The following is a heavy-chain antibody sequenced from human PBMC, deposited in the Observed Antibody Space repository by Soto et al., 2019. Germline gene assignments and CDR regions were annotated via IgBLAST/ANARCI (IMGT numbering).Heavy chain of an antibody. V-gene: IGHV3-21*01. D-gene: IGHD3-16*02. Sequence: EVQLVESGGGLVKPGGSLRLSCAASGFTFSSYSMNWVRQAPGKGLEWVSSISSSSSYIYYADSVKGRFTISRDNAKNSLYLQMNSLRAEDTAVDYCSKDGDYVWGCYRWSDAFDIWGQGTMVTVSS. CDR1: GFTFSSYS. CDR2: ISSSSSYI. J-gene: IGHJ3*02. CDR3: SKDGDYVWGCYRWSDAFDI.